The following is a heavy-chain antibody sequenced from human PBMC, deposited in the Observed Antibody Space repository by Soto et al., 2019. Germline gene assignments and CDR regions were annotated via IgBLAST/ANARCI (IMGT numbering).Heavy chain of an antibody. D-gene: IGHD3-10*01. CDR3: ARDVGRSYYGSGSPRWFDP. J-gene: IGHJ5*02. CDR1: GGSISSYY. CDR2: IYYSGST. V-gene: IGHV4-59*01. Sequence: SETLSLTCTVSGGSISSYYWSWIRQPPGKGLEWIGYIYYSGSTNYNPSLKSRVTISVDTSKNQFSLKLSSVTAADTAVYYCARDVGRSYYGSGSPRWFDPWGQGTLVTVSS.